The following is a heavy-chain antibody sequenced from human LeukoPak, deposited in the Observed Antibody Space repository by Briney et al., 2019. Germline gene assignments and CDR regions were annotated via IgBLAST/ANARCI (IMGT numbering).Heavy chain of an antibody. D-gene: IGHD6-19*01. Sequence: GGSLRLSCAASGFSFSVYEMHWVRQAPGKGLEWVSFIGTSGNTIYYADSVKGRFTVSRDNAKNSLYLQMNSLRAEDTAVYYCARDQWLDYWGQGTLVTVSS. J-gene: IGHJ4*02. CDR1: GFSFSVYE. CDR3: ARDQWLDY. CDR2: IGTSGNTI. V-gene: IGHV3-48*03.